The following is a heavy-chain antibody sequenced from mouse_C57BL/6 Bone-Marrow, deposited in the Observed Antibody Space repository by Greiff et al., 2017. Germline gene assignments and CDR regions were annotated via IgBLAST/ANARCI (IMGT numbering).Heavy chain of an antibody. J-gene: IGHJ4*01. CDR2: INPSSGYT. Sequence: VQLPQSGAELARPGASVKMSCKASGYTFTSYAMHWVNQRPGQGLEWIAYINPSSGYTNYNHKFKDKATLTADKSSSTAYMQLSSLTSEDSAVYYCARCGSTEDYWGQGTSVTVSA. CDR3: ARCGSTEDY. CDR1: GYTFTSYA. D-gene: IGHD1-1*01. V-gene: IGHV1-4*01.